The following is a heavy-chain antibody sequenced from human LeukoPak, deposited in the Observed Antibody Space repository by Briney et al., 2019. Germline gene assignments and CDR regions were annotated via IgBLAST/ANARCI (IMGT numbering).Heavy chain of an antibody. CDR1: GGSISSYY. V-gene: IGHV4-59*01. J-gene: IGHJ6*03. CDR2: IYYSRST. CDR3: AREGLGYCTNGVCYETNYYYYYYMDV. Sequence: KPSETLSLTCTVSGGSISSYYWSWIRQPPGKGLEWIGYIYYSRSTNYNPSLKSRVTISVDTSKNQFSLKLSSVTAADTAVYYCAREGLGYCTNGVCYETNYYYYYYMDVWGKGTTVTVSS. D-gene: IGHD2-8*01.